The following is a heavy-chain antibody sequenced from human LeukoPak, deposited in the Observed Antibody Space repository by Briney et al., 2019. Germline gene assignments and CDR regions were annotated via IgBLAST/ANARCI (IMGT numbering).Heavy chain of an antibody. D-gene: IGHD6-13*01. Sequence: ASVKVSCKASGYTFTGYYMHWVRQAPGQGLEWMGWINLNSGGTNYAQKFQGRVTMTRDTSISTAYMELSRLRSDDTAVYYCARCDGSSWETYYYYYMDVWGKGTTVTVSS. CDR2: INLNSGGT. V-gene: IGHV1-2*02. CDR3: ARCDGSSWETYYYYYMDV. CDR1: GYTFTGYY. J-gene: IGHJ6*03.